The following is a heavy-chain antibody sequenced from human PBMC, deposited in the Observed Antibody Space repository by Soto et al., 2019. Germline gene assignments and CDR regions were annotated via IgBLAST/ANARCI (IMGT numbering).Heavy chain of an antibody. CDR1: GGSISSYY. CDR2: IYYSGST. V-gene: IGHV4-59*08. Sequence: SETLSLTCAVYGGSISSYYWSWIRQPPGKGLEWIGYIYYSGSTNYNPSLKSRVTISVDTSKNQFSLQLSSVTAADTAVYYCARHGGSGFSFWYMDVWGKGTTVTVPS. J-gene: IGHJ6*03. CDR3: ARHGGSGFSFWYMDV. D-gene: IGHD6-19*01.